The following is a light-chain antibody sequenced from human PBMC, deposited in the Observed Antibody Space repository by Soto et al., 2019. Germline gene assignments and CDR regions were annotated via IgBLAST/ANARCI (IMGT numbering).Light chain of an antibody. V-gene: IGKV3-11*01. CDR2: DAS. J-gene: IGKJ4*01. CDR3: QQRSNWPLT. CDR1: QRVSSF. Sequence: EIVLSQSPGTLSLSPGERVTLSCMASQRVSSFLAWYQQKPGQAPTLLLYDASNRATGIPARFSGSGSGTDFTLTISSLEPEDFAVYYCQQRSNWPLTFGGGTKVDNK.